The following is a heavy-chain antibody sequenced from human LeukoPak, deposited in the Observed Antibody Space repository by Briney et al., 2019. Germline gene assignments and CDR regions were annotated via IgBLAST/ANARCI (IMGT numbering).Heavy chain of an antibody. J-gene: IGHJ4*02. Sequence: SETLSLTCAVYGGSFSGYYWSWIRQPAGKGLEWIGRIYTSGSTNYNPSLKSRVTMSVDTSKNQFSLKLSSVTAADTAVYYCARDSIGSWHIDYWGQGTLVTVSS. CDR3: ARDSIGSWHIDY. CDR2: IYTSGST. CDR1: GGSFSGYY. V-gene: IGHV4-4*07. D-gene: IGHD6-13*01.